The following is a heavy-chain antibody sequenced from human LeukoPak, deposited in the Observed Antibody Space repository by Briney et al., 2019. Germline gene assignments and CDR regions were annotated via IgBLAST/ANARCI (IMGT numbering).Heavy chain of an antibody. Sequence: GGSLRLSCATSDFSFSSRWMHWVRQAPGKGLVWVSRIISDGSSISYADSVKGRFTISRDNAKNSLYLQMNSLRAEDTAVYYCARGPHYYGSGSEDKPLDYWGQGTLVTVSS. CDR1: DFSFSSRW. CDR2: IISDGSSI. D-gene: IGHD3-10*01. CDR3: ARGPHYYGSGSEDKPLDY. V-gene: IGHV3-74*01. J-gene: IGHJ4*02.